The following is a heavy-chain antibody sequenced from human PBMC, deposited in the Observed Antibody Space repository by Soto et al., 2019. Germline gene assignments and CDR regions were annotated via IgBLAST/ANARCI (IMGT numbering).Heavy chain of an antibody. CDR3: ARVPGP. J-gene: IGHJ5*02. D-gene: IGHD3-10*01. Sequence: QLQLQESGSGLVKPSQTLSLTCAVSGGSISSGGYSWSWIRQPPGKGLEWIGYIYHSGSTYYNPSPXCXFTISVDRSTNQFSLKLSSVTAADTAVYYCARVPGPWGQGTLVTVSS. CDR1: GGSISSGGYS. CDR2: IYHSGST. V-gene: IGHV4-30-2*01.